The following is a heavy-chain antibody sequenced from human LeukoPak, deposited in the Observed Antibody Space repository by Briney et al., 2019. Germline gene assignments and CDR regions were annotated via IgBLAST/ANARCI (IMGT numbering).Heavy chain of an antibody. J-gene: IGHJ4*02. Sequence: GGSLRLSCAASGFTFSSYGMHWVRQAPGKGLVWVSRINIDGSRTSYADSVKGRFTVSRDNAKSTLYLQMNSLRAEDTAVYYCARDSSDVSYWGQGTLVTVSS. V-gene: IGHV3-74*01. CDR3: ARDSSDVSY. D-gene: IGHD6-25*01. CDR2: INIDGSRT. CDR1: GFTFSSYG.